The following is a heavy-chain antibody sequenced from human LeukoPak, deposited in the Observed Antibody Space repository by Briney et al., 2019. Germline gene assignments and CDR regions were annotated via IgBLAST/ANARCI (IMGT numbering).Heavy chain of an antibody. V-gene: IGHV3-15*01. CDR1: GFTFSSAW. Sequence: PGGSLRLSCAASGFTFSSAWMTWVRQAPGKGLEWFGGIKSKTDGGTTDYVAPVRGRFTISRDDSKTTVYLQMNSLRSEDGAVYYCATGEQLVPDYWDQGTLVTVSS. D-gene: IGHD6-6*01. CDR3: ATGEQLVPDY. J-gene: IGHJ4*02. CDR2: IKSKTDGGTT.